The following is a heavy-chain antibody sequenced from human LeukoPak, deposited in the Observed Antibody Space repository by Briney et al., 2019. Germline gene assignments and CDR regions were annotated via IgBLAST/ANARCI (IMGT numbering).Heavy chain of an antibody. V-gene: IGHV1-69*06. Sequence: GASVKVSCKASGYTFSSYAISWVRQAPGQGLEWMGGIIPIFGTANYAQKFQGRVTITADKSTSTAYMELSSLRSEDTAVYYCARVGPKYCSGGSCYNCDYWGQGTLVTVSS. CDR2: IIPIFGTA. J-gene: IGHJ4*02. D-gene: IGHD2-15*01. CDR3: ARVGPKYCSGGSCYNCDY. CDR1: GYTFSSYA.